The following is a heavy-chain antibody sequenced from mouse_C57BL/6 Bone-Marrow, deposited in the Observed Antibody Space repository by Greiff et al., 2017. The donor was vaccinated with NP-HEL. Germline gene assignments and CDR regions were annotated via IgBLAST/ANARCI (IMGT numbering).Heavy chain of an antibody. Sequence: EVKVEESGGGLVKPGGSLKLSCAASGFTFSDYGMHWVRQAPEKGLEWVAYISSGSSTIYYADTVKGRFTISRDNAKNTLFLQMTSLRSEDTAMYYCARRDYGSSYLAYWGQGTLVTVSA. CDR3: ARRDYGSSYLAY. D-gene: IGHD1-1*01. CDR2: ISSGSSTI. J-gene: IGHJ3*01. V-gene: IGHV5-17*01. CDR1: GFTFSDYG.